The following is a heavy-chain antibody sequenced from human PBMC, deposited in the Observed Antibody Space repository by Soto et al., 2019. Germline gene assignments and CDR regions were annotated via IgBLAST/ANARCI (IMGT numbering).Heavy chain of an antibody. CDR3: AKDAGGASDSSAWYEFDY. CDR2: IKQDGSEK. V-gene: IGHV3-7*03. J-gene: IGHJ4*02. Sequence: EVQLVESGGGFVQPGGSLRLSCAASGFTFSSYWMSWVRQAPGTGQEWVANIKQDGSEKYYVDSVKGRFNISRDNAKNSPYRQLDRLRAEDTAVYYCAKDAGGASDSSAWYEFDYCGQGNLVTVSS. D-gene: IGHD6-19*01. CDR1: GFTFSSYW.